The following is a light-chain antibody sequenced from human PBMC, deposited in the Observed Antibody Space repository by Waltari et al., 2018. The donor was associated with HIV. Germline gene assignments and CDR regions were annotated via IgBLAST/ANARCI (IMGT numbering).Light chain of an antibody. CDR1: SSNIGSHA. CDR2: HDD. J-gene: IGLJ2*01. V-gene: IGLV1-36*01. CDR3: ARWDDGLNALL. Sequence: QSVLTQSPSVSEAPGQRFTLSCSGSSSNIGSHAVAWFRQSPGKPHKLLVYHDDLILSGVADRVSASKSGTSASLAINVRQAEAESIYYWARWDDGLNALLFGGGTKVTVL.